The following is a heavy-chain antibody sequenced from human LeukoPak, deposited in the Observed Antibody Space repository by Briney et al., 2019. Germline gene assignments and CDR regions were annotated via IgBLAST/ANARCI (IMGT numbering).Heavy chain of an antibody. D-gene: IGHD4/OR15-4a*01. Sequence: PRGSLRLSCAASGFSLSTSWMTWVRQAPGKGLGWVANIKGDGSLNGHVASQKGRFTISRDNAKNSVYLQMISLRDEDTAVYYCTRDRAYGALDYWGQGTLVTVSS. CDR2: IKGDGSLN. CDR3: TRDRAYGALDY. CDR1: GFSLSTSW. J-gene: IGHJ4*02. V-gene: IGHV3-7*01.